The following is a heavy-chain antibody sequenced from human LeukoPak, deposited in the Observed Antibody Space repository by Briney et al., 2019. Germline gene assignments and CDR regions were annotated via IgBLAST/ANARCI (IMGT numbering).Heavy chain of an antibody. D-gene: IGHD2-15*01. CDR3: AKDKGYCSGGSCYYFDY. V-gene: IGHV3-73*01. J-gene: IGHJ4*02. Sequence: GRSLRLACAASGFTFSGSALHWVRQASGKGLEWDGRIISTANGYATAYSASVKGRFTISRDDSKNTAYLQMNSMRTEDTALYYCAKDKGYCSGGSCYYFDYWGQGTLVTVSS. CDR2: IISTANGYAT. CDR1: GFTFSGSA.